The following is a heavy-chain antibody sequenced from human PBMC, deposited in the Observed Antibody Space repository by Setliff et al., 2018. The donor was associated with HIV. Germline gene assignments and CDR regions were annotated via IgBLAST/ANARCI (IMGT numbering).Heavy chain of an antibody. Sequence: GASVKVSCKVSGYSLTDLSIHWVRQAPGKGLEWMGDFDPEDGETVYAQKLQGRVTMTEDTSTDTAYMELSSLRSEDTAMYYCATIRAYYYDSSGQEHFQYWGHGTLVTVPQ. D-gene: IGHD3-22*01. V-gene: IGHV1-24*01. CDR3: ATIRAYYYDSSGQEHFQY. CDR2: FDPEDGET. J-gene: IGHJ1*01. CDR1: GYSLTDLS.